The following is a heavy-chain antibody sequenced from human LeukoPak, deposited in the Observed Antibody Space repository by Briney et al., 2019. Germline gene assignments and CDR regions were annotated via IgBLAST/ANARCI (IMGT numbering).Heavy chain of an antibody. V-gene: IGHV4-4*07. CDR3: ARLEGEWFSIVV. CDR1: GGSISSYY. J-gene: IGHJ4*02. D-gene: IGHD3-3*01. Sequence: LETLSLTSTVSGGSISSYYWSWIRQPAGKGLEWIGRIYTSGSTNYNPSLKSRVTMSVDTSKNQFSLKLSSVTAADTAVYYCARLEGEWFSIVVWGQGTLVTVSS. CDR2: IYTSGST.